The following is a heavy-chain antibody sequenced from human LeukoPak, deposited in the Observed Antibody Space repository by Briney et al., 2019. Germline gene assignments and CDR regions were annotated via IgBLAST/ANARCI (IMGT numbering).Heavy chain of an antibody. D-gene: IGHD6-6*01. CDR3: ARDGLPAARDI. J-gene: IGHJ3*02. V-gene: IGHV3-74*01. CDR2: INGDGSTT. CDR1: GFTFTNYA. Sequence: GGSLRLSCAVSGFTFTNYAMSWVRQAPGKGLVWVSRINGDGSTTDYADSVKGRFTISRDNAKNTLYLQMNSLRAEDTAVYYCARDGLPAARDIWGQGTMVTVSS.